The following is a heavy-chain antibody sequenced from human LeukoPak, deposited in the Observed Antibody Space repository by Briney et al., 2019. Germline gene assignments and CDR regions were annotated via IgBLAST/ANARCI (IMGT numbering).Heavy chain of an antibody. J-gene: IGHJ4*02. V-gene: IGHV3-7*01. CDR2: IKQDGSEK. CDR1: GFTFSSYW. D-gene: IGHD5-18*01. Sequence: PGGSLRLSCAASGFTFSSYWMSWVRQAPGKGLEGVANIKQDGSEKYYVDSVKGRLTISRDNAKNSLYLQMHSLRAEDTAVYYCARDQEYSSAFDYWGEGTLVTASS. CDR3: ARDQEYSSAFDY.